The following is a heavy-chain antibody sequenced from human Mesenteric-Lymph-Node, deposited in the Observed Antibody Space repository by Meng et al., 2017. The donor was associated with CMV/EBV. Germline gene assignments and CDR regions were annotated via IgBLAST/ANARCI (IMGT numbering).Heavy chain of an antibody. CDR3: AGWELSY. V-gene: IGHV3-23*01. CDR1: GITFSNDA. Sequence: GESLKISCAASGITFSNDAMTWVRQAPGKGLERVSGISASGESTYYADSVKGRFTISRDNSKNTLYLQMNSLRAEDTAVYYCAGWELSYWGQGTLVTVSS. D-gene: IGHD1-26*01. J-gene: IGHJ4*02. CDR2: ISASGEST.